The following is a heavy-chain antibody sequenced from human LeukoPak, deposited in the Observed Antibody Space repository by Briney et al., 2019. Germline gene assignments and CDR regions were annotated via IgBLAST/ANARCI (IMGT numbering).Heavy chain of an antibody. Sequence: GESLKISCKGSGYSFTSYWIGWVRQMPGKGLEWMGIIYPGDSDTRYSPSFQGQFTISADKSISTAYLQWSSLKASDTAMYYCASLGYCSGGSCYAFDIWGQGTMVTVSS. J-gene: IGHJ3*02. CDR1: GYSFTSYW. V-gene: IGHV5-51*01. CDR3: ASLGYCSGGSCYAFDI. D-gene: IGHD2-15*01. CDR2: IYPGDSDT.